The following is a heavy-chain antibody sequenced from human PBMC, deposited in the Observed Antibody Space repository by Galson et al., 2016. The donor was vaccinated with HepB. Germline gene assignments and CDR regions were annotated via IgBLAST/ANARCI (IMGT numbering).Heavy chain of an antibody. CDR2: VYWADYK. J-gene: IGHJ4*02. Sequence: PALVKPTQSLTLTCTFSGFSLTTSEVGVGWIRQPPGEAPEWLALVYWADYKRYSPSLRNRLTITKDTSKNQSVLTITNIDHETAGTYYCVHITVISRGVRQRRRDACFDYWGQGPLVTVSS. D-gene: IGHD3-10*01. V-gene: IGHV2-5*02. CDR3: VHITVISRGVRQRRRDACFDY. CDR1: GFSLTTSEVG.